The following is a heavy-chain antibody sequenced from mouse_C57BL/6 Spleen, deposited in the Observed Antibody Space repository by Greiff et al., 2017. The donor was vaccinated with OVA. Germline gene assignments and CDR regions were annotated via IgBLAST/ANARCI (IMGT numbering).Heavy chain of an antibody. V-gene: IGHV1-55*01. CDR3: ARWGGLDIKAYFDY. CDR2: IYPGSGST. D-gene: IGHD1-1*01. CDR1: GYTFTSYW. Sequence: VQLQQPGAELVKPGASVKMSCKASGYTFTSYWITWVKQRPGQGLEWIGDIYPGSGSTNYNEKFKSKATLTVDTSSSTAYMQLSSLTSEDSAVYYCARWGGLDIKAYFDYWGQGTTLTVSS. J-gene: IGHJ2*01.